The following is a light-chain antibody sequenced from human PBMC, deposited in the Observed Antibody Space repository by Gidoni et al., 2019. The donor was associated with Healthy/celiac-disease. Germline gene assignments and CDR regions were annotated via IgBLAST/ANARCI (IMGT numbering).Light chain of an antibody. J-gene: IGKJ1*01. CDR2: QAS. V-gene: IGKV1-5*03. CDR3: QQYNSYPCT. Sequence: SQRNQSPSTLSASVGDRVTITCRASQSSSSWLAWYQQKPGKAHKLLIYQASILESAVPSRFSGSGSGTEFTLTISSLQPDDFASYYCQQYNSYPCTFGQGTKVEIK. CDR1: QSSSSW.